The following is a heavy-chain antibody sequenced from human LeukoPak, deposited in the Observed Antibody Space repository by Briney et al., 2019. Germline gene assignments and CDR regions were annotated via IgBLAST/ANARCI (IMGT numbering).Heavy chain of an antibody. D-gene: IGHD4-23*01. J-gene: IGHJ4*02. V-gene: IGHV3-7*01. CDR2: IKQDGSEK. CDR1: GFTFSSYW. CDR3: ARWVKSPAADYFDY. Sequence: GGSLRLSCAASGFTFSSYWMSWVRQAPGKGLEWVANIKQDGSEKYYVASVKGRFTISRDNAKNSLYLQMNSLRAEDTAVYYCARWVKSPAADYFDYWGQGTLVTVSS.